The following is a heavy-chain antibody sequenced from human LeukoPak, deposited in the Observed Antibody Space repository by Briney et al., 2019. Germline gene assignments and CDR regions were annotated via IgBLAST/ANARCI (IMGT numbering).Heavy chain of an antibody. CDR2: IYYSGNT. CDR1: GYSISSGYY. D-gene: IGHD2-2*01. CDR3: ARRVVVVPAAKVGDWFDP. V-gene: IGHV4-38-2*02. Sequence: PSETLSLTCTVSGYSISSGYYWGWIRQPPGKGLEWIGSIYYSGNTYYSPSLKSRVTISVDTSKNQFSLKMSSVTAADTAVYYCARRVVVVPAAKVGDWFDPWGQGTLVTVSS. J-gene: IGHJ5*02.